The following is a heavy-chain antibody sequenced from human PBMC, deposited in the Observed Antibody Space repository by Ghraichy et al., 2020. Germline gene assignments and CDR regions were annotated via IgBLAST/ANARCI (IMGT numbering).Heavy chain of an antibody. V-gene: IGHV1-69*13. CDR2: IIPIFGTA. CDR3: ARDRSSGWPYFNY. Sequence: SVKVSCKASGGTFSSYAISWVRQAPGQGLEWMGGIIPIFGTANYAQKFQGRVTITADESTSTAYMELSNLRSEDTAVYYCARDRSSGWPYFNYWGQGTLVTVSS. D-gene: IGHD6-19*01. CDR1: GGTFSSYA. J-gene: IGHJ4*02.